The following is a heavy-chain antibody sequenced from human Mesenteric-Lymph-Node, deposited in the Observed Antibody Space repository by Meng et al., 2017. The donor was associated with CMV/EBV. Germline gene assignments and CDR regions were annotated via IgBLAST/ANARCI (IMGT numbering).Heavy chain of an antibody. J-gene: IGHJ4*02. CDR2: IYYSGST. CDR1: GGSISSYY. D-gene: IGHD3-10*01. V-gene: IGHV4-59*01. CDR3: ARGYYYGSGSAFDY. Sequence: SETLSLTCTVSGGSISSYYWSWIRQPPGKGLEWIGYIYYSGSTNYNPSLKSRVTISVDTSKNQFSLKLRSVTAADTAVYYCARGYYYGSGSAFDYWGQGTLVTVSS.